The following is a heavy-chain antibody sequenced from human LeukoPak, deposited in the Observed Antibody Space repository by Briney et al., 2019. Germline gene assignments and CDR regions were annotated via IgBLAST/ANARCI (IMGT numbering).Heavy chain of an antibody. CDR1: GFTFSSYA. V-gene: IGHV3-23*01. D-gene: IGHD4-23*01. Sequence: GGSLRLSCAASGFTFSSYAMIWVRQAPGKGLEWVSAISASGGSTDYPDSVKGRFTISRDNSHNTLYLQINSLRTDHTAVYYCAKVAVTPGYSSGMDVWGPGTTVTVSS. CDR3: AKVAVTPGYSSGMDV. CDR2: ISASGGST. J-gene: IGHJ6*02.